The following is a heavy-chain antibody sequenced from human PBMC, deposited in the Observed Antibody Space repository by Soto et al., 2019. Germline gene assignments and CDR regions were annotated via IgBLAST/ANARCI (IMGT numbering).Heavy chain of an antibody. Sequence: SVKVSCKASGYTFTSYGISWVRQSPGQGLEWMGGIIPFFGTTNYAQKLQGRVTITADESTSTAYMELSSLRSEDTAVYYCARVYGGNSYYYYYYGMDVWGQGTTVTVSS. J-gene: IGHJ6*02. CDR3: ARVYGGNSYYYYYYGMDV. CDR2: IIPFFGTT. D-gene: IGHD4-17*01. V-gene: IGHV1-69*13. CDR1: GYTFTSYG.